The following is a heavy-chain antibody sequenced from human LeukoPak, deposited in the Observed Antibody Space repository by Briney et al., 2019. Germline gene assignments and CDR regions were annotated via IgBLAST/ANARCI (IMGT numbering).Heavy chain of an antibody. CDR3: AKDHGTAVAGFYY. CDR1: GFSLSAYG. Sequence: TGGSLRLSCAASGFSLSAYGVSWVRQPPGKGLEWVSGITGTGGSPYYADSVKGRFTVSRDTSKNTLYLQMNSLRAEDTAIYYCAKDHGTAVAGFYYWGQGTLVTVSS. D-gene: IGHD6-19*01. V-gene: IGHV3-23*01. CDR2: ITGTGGSP. J-gene: IGHJ4*02.